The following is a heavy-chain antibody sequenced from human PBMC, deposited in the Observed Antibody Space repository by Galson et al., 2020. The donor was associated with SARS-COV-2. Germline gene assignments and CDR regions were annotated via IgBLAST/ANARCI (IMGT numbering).Heavy chain of an antibody. V-gene: IGHV3-30-3*01. D-gene: IGHD4-17*01. Sequence: GESLKISCAASGFTFSSYAMHWVRQAPGKGLEWVAVISYDGSNKYYADSVKGRFTISRDNSKNTLYLQMNSLRAEDTAVYYCARGGAYDYGENWFDPWGQGTLVTVSS. CDR3: ARGGAYDYGENWFDP. CDR1: GFTFSSYA. CDR2: ISYDGSNK. J-gene: IGHJ5*02.